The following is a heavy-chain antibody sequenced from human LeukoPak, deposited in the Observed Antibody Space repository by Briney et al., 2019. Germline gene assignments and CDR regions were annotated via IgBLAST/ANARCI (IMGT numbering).Heavy chain of an antibody. CDR2: INQEGSEK. CDR3: ATGDDYDDYFDY. D-gene: IGHD3-16*01. V-gene: IGHV3-7*01. Sequence: PGGSLRLSCAASGFTFSHYWMTWVRQAPGKGLEWVANINQEGSEKYYVDSVKGRFSISRDNAKNSVCLQMNSLRAEDTAVYYCATGDDYDDYFDYWGQGTLVTVSS. J-gene: IGHJ4*02. CDR1: GFTFSHYW.